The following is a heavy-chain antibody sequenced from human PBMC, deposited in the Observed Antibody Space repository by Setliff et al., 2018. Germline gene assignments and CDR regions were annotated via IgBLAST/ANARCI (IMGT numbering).Heavy chain of an antibody. CDR2: ISGNGITI. J-gene: IGHJ4*02. CDR1: GFSFSDYY. V-gene: IGHV3-11*01. CDR3: AKRRSSSWFGGMDY. Sequence: GGSLRLSCAASGFSFSDYYMSWVRQAPGKGLEWISKISGNGITIYYADSVRGRFTISRDNAKNSLYLQMNSLRVEDTAVYYCAKRRSSSWFGGMDYWGQGTLVTVSS. D-gene: IGHD6-13*01.